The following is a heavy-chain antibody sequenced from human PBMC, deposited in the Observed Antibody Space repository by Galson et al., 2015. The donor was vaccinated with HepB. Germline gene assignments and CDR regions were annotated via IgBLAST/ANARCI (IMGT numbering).Heavy chain of an antibody. CDR3: AREGTGWFDP. J-gene: IGHJ5*02. CDR2: INTYNGNT. V-gene: IGHV1-18*01. Sequence: SVKVSCKASGYTFTNYGNNWVRQAPGQGLEWMGWINTYNGNTNYAQKLQGRVTMTTDTSTSTAYMDLRSLRSDDTAVYYCAREGTGWFDPWGQGTLVTVSS. CDR1: GYTFTNYG. D-gene: IGHD1-14*01.